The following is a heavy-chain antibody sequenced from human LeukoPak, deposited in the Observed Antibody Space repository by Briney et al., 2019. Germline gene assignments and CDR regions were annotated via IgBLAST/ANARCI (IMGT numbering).Heavy chain of an antibody. J-gene: IGHJ3*02. CDR1: GGSFSGYY. V-gene: IGHV4-34*01. D-gene: IGHD3-16*02. CDR3: AREGFYVWGSYRPRDNAFDI. CDR2: INHSGST. Sequence: SETLSLTCAVYGGSFSGYYWSWIRQPPGKGLEWIGEINHSGSTNYNPSLKSRVTISVDTSKNQFSLKLSSVTAAATAVYYCAREGFYVWGSYRPRDNAFDIWGQGTMVTVSS.